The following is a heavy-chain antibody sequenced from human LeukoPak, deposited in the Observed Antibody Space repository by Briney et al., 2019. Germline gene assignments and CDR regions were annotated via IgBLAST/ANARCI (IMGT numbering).Heavy chain of an antibody. J-gene: IGHJ4*02. Sequence: GGSLRLSCAASGFTVSSNYMSWVRQAPGKGLEWVSLIYSDGSTYYADSVKGRFTISRDNSKNTLYLQMNSLRGEDTAVYYCAKSYSTTWNGYFDFWGQGTLVTVSS. CDR3: AKSYSTTWNGYFDF. CDR1: GFTVSSNY. CDR2: IYSDGST. V-gene: IGHV3-66*02. D-gene: IGHD6-13*01.